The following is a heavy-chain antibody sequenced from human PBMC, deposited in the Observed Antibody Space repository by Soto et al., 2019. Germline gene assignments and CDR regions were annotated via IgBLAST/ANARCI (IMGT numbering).Heavy chain of an antibody. CDR1: GGSISSGGYY. V-gene: IGHV4-31*03. CDR2: IYYSGST. Sequence: SETLSLTCTVSGGSISSGGYYWSWIRQHPGKGLEWIGYIYYSGSTYYNPSLKSRVTISVDTSKNQFSLKLSSVTAADTAMYYCATLYDSSGYYPAPDAFDIWGQGTMVTVSS. J-gene: IGHJ3*02. CDR3: ATLYDSSGYYPAPDAFDI. D-gene: IGHD3-22*01.